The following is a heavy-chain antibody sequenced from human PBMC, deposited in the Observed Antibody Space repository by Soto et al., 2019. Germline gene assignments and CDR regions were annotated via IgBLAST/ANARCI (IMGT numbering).Heavy chain of an antibody. Sequence: QPGGSLRLSCAASGFTLNSYGMHRVRQAPGKGLEWVAVIWFDGSNKYYADSVKGRFTVSRDNSKNTLYLQMNSLRADDTAVYYCAREGSSGSTIYYFDYWGQGNPVTVSS. CDR2: IWFDGSNK. J-gene: IGHJ4*02. D-gene: IGHD6-19*01. V-gene: IGHV3-33*01. CDR1: GFTLNSYG. CDR3: AREGSSGSTIYYFDY.